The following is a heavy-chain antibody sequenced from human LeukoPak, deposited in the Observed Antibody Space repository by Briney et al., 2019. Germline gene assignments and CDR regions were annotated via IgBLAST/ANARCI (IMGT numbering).Heavy chain of an antibody. D-gene: IGHD3-22*01. Sequence: SETLSLTCTVSGGSISSYYWSWIRQPAGKGLEWIGRIYTSGSTNYNPSLKSRFTMSVDTSKNQFSLKLSSVTAADTAVYYCARDSYYYDSSGYYRLDYWGQGTLVTVSS. CDR3: ARDSYYYDSSGYYRLDY. CDR2: IYTSGST. CDR1: GGSISSYY. V-gene: IGHV4-4*07. J-gene: IGHJ4*02.